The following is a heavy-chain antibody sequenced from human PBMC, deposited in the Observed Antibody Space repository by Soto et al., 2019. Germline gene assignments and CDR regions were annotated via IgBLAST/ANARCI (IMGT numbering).Heavy chain of an antibody. J-gene: IGHJ3*02. CDR2: ISSSSSSYI. CDR3: ARDGPGYYDSSGYYVPSTFDI. CDR1: GFTFSSYS. D-gene: IGHD3-22*01. V-gene: IGHV3-21*01. Sequence: PGGSLRLSCAASGFTFSSYSMNWVRQAPGKGLEWVSSISSSSSSYIYYADSVKGRFTISRDNAKNSLYLQMNSLRAEDTAVYYCARDGPGYYDSSGYYVPSTFDIWGQGTMVTVSS.